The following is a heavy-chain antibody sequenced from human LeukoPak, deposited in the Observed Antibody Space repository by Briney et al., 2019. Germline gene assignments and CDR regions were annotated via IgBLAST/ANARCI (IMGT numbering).Heavy chain of an antibody. V-gene: IGHV4-4*09. Sequence: SETLSLTCTVSGGSISSYYWSWIRQPPGKGLEWIGYIYTSGSTNYNPSLKSRVTISVDTSKNQFSLKLSSVTAADTAVYYCARRRNWFDLWGQGTLVTVSS. CDR1: GGSISSYY. CDR3: ARRRNWFDL. J-gene: IGHJ5*02. CDR2: IYTSGST.